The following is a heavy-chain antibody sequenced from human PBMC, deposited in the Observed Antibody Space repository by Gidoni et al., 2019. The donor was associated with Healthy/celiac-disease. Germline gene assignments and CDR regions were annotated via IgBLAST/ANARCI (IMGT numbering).Heavy chain of an antibody. J-gene: IGHJ4*02. V-gene: IGHV3-30-3*01. D-gene: IGHD4-17*01. Sequence: QVQLVESGGGVVQPGRSLRLSCAASGFTFSSYAMHWVRQAPGKGLEWVAVISYDGSNKYYADSVKGRFTISRDNSKNTLYLQMNSLRAEDTAVYYCARSALGGDYVVFDYWGQGTLVTVSS. CDR2: ISYDGSNK. CDR1: GFTFSSYA. CDR3: ARSALGGDYVVFDY.